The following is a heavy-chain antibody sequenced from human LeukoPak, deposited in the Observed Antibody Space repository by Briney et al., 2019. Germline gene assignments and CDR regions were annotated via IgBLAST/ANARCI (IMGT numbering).Heavy chain of an antibody. CDR1: GYTFTSYG. D-gene: IGHD3-22*01. Sequence: ASVKVSCKASGYTFTSYGISWVRQAPGQGLEWMGWISAYNGNTNYAQKLQGRVTMTTDTSTSTAYMELRGLRSDDTAVYYCAKSYYYDSSYDAFDIWGQGTMVTVSS. J-gene: IGHJ3*02. V-gene: IGHV1-18*01. CDR2: ISAYNGNT. CDR3: AKSYYYDSSYDAFDI.